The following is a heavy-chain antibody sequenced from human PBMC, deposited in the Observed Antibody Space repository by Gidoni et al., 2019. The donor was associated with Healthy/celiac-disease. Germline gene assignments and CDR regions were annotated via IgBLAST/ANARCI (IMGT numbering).Heavy chain of an antibody. Sequence: QVQLVQSGAEVKKPGASVKVSCKASGYTFTSYYMHWVRQAPGQGLEWMGIINPSGGSTSYAQKFQGRVTMTRDTSTSTVCMELSSLRSEDTAVYYCASIAVAGTHWFDPWGQGTLVTVSS. J-gene: IGHJ5*02. CDR3: ASIAVAGTHWFDP. V-gene: IGHV1-46*01. D-gene: IGHD6-19*01. CDR1: GYTFTSYY. CDR2: INPSGGST.